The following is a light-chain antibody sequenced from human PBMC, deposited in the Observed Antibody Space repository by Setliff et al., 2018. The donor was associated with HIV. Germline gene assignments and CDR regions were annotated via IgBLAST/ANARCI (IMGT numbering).Light chain of an antibody. CDR3: SSYTSTYTRV. Sequence: QSALTQPASVSGSPGQSITISRTGTSSDVGYYDYVSWYQQHPGQAPRLMIYEVTNRPSGVSNRFSGTKSGSTAYLTISGLQAEDEADYYCSSYTSTYTRVFGTGTKV. V-gene: IGLV2-14*01. CDR2: EVT. J-gene: IGLJ1*01. CDR1: SSDVGYYDY.